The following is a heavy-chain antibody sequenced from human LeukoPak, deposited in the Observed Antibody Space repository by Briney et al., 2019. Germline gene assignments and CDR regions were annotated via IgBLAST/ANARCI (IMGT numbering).Heavy chain of an antibody. CDR3: ARHERAVAGKCDS. CDR1: GYNFANYW. V-gene: IGHV5-51*01. Sequence: GESLKISCKGSGYNFANYWIAWVRQMPGKGLEWVGIIYPGDSDTRYSPSLEGQVTISADTSSRIAYLQWSRLKASDTAMYYCARHERAVAGKCDSWGQGTLVTVSS. D-gene: IGHD6-19*01. J-gene: IGHJ4*02. CDR2: IYPGDSDT.